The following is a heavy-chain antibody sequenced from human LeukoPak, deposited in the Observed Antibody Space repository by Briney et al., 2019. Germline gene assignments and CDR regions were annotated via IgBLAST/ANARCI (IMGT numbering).Heavy chain of an antibody. CDR3: ARDSRYCSGGSCYVYYYYGMDV. CDR1: GGSISSSNW. J-gene: IGHJ6*04. V-gene: IGHV4-4*02. D-gene: IGHD2-15*01. Sequence: SGTLSLTCAVSGGSISSSNWWSWVRQPPGKGLEWIGEIYHSGSTNYNPSLKSRVTISVDKSKNQFSLKLSSVTAADTAVYYCARDSRYCSGGSCYVYYYYGMDVWGKGTTVTDSS. CDR2: IYHSGST.